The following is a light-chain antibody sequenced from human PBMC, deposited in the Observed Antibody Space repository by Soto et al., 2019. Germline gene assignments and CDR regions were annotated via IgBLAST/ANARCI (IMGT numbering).Light chain of an antibody. CDR2: LAS. V-gene: IGKV1-6*01. CDR3: QQYNSYWT. Sequence: AIQMTQSTSSLSASIGDRVTITFRASQGIRNDLSWYQQKPGKAPKLLISLASSLQSGVPSRFSGSGSGTDFTLTITSLQPEDFATYYCQQYNSYWTFGQGTKVDIK. J-gene: IGKJ1*01. CDR1: QGIRND.